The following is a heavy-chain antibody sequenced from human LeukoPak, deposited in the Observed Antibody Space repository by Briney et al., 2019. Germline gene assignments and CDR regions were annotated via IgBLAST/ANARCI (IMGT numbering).Heavy chain of an antibody. D-gene: IGHD7-27*01. CDR3: ARDGNWGSLRGAFDI. J-gene: IGHJ3*02. Sequence: ASVQVSCKASGYTFTGYYMHWVRQAPGQGLEWMGWINPNSGGTNYAQNFQGRVTMTRDTSISTAYMELSRLRSDDTAVYYCARDGNWGSLRGAFDIWGQGPIVTVSS. CDR1: GYTFTGYY. V-gene: IGHV1-2*02. CDR2: INPNSGGT.